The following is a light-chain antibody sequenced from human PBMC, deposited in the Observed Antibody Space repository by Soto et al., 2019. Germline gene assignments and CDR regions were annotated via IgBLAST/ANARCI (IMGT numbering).Light chain of an antibody. Sequence: IVLTQAPGTMSLSPGERGTLSCRASQSISSSLAWYQQKPGQAPRLLIYDASNRATDIPDRFSGSGSGTDFALTLSRLEPEDFAVYYCQQYRTSPLPFGGGTKVEIK. CDR1: QSISSS. CDR3: QQYRTSPLP. V-gene: IGKV3-20*01. J-gene: IGKJ4*01. CDR2: DAS.